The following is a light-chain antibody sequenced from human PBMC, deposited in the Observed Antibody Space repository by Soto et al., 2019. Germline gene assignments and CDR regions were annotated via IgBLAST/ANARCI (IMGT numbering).Light chain of an antibody. J-gene: IGLJ3*02. CDR2: RNN. CDR3: AAWDDSLSGWV. Sequence: QSVLTQPPSASGTPGQRVTISCSGSRSNIGSNYVYWYQQLPGTAPKLLIYRNNQRPSGVPDRFSVSKSGTSASLAISGLRSEDEADYYCAAWDDSLSGWVFGGGTKVTVL. V-gene: IGLV1-47*01. CDR1: RSNIGSNY.